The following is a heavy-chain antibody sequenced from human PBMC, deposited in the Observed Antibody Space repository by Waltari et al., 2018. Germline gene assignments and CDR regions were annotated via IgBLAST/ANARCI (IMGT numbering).Heavy chain of an antibody. Sequence: EVQLVESGGGLVKPGGSLRLSCAASGFTFSSYSMNWVRQAPGKGLEWVSSISSSSSYIYYADSVKGRLTISRDNAKNSLYLQMNSLRAEDTAVYYCARGIGYCSSTSCQTYWYFDLWGRGTLVTVSS. CDR3: ARGIGYCSSTSCQTYWYFDL. V-gene: IGHV3-21*01. CDR1: GFTFSSYS. CDR2: ISSSSSYI. D-gene: IGHD2-2*03. J-gene: IGHJ2*01.